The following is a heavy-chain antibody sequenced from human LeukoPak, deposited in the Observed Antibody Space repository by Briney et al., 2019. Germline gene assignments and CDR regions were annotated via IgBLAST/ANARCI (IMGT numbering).Heavy chain of an antibody. CDR2: ISSSSSYI. J-gene: IGHJ4*02. V-gene: IGHV3-21*01. D-gene: IGHD6-13*01. Sequence: WGSLSLYCAASGFTFSSYRMNRVPQAPGKGLEWVSSISSSSSYIYYADSVKGRFTISRDNAKNSLYLQMNSLRAEDTAVYYCASIGYSSSWNPIYFDYWGQGTLVTVSS. CDR1: GFTFSSYR. CDR3: ASIGYSSSWNPIYFDY.